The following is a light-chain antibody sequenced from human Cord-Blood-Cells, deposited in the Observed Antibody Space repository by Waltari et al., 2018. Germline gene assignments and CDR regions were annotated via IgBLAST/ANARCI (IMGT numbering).Light chain of an antibody. CDR2: GAS. CDR1: QSVSISY. CDR3: QQYGSSPRT. V-gene: IGKV3-20*01. J-gene: IGKJ1*01. Sequence: EIVLTQSPGTLSLSPGERVTLSCRASQSVSISYLACYQQKPGQAPRLLIYGASSRATGIPDRFSVSGSGTDFTLPISRLEPEDFAVYYCQQYGSSPRTFGQGTKVEIK.